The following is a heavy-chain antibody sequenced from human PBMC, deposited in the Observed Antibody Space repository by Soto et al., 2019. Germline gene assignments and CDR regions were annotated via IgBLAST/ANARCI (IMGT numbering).Heavy chain of an antibody. CDR3: AKDHNRGIAGATVRSCFDY. V-gene: IGHV3-23*01. CDR2: ISGSGGST. J-gene: IGHJ4*02. Sequence: GGSLRLSCAASGFTFSSYAMSWVRQAPGKGLEWVSAISGSGGSTYYADSVKGRFTISRDNSKNTLYLQMNSLRAEDTAVYYCAKDHNRGIAGATVRSCFDYWGQGTLVTVSS. D-gene: IGHD1-26*01. CDR1: GFTFSSYA.